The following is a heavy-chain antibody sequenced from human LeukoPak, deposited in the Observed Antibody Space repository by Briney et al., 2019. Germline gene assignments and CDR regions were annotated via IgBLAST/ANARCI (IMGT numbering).Heavy chain of an antibody. CDR3: ARDPGAKFFQPKWQKKTTVTQEGGPFDY. CDR1: GFTFSSYS. J-gene: IGHJ4*02. D-gene: IGHD4-17*01. Sequence: GGSLRLSCAASGFTFSSYSMSWVRQAPGKGLEWVSSISSSSSYIYYADSVKGRFTISRDNAKNSLYLQMNSLRAEDTAVYCCARDPGAKFFQPKWQKKTTVTQEGGPFDYWGQGTLVTVSS. V-gene: IGHV3-21*01. CDR2: ISSSSSYI.